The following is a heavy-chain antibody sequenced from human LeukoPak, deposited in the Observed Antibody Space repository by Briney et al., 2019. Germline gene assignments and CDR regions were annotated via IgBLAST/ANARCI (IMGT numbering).Heavy chain of an antibody. Sequence: SQTLSLTCAISGDSVSSNSAAWNWIRQSPSRGLEWLGRTYYRSKWYNDYAVSVKSRITINPDTSKNQFSLQLNSVTPEDTAVYYCARDAAFTMIVVVGTGGPLDAFDIWGQGTMVTVSS. CDR2: TYYRSKWYN. D-gene: IGHD3-22*01. CDR1: GDSVSSNSAA. J-gene: IGHJ3*02. V-gene: IGHV6-1*01. CDR3: ARDAAFTMIVVVGTGGPLDAFDI.